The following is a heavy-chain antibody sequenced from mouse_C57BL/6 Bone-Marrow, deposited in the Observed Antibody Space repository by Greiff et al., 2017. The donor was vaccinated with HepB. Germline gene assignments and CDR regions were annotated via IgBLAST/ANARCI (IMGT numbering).Heavy chain of an antibody. CDR3: ARQDSSGYEGFDY. D-gene: IGHD3-2*02. Sequence: EVQGVESGGGLVKPGGSLKLSCAASGFTFSSYTMSWVRQTPEKRLEWVATISGGGGDTYYPDSVKGRFTISRDNAKNTLYLQMSSLRSEDTALYYCARQDSSGYEGFDYWGQGTTLTVSS. J-gene: IGHJ2*01. CDR2: ISGGGGDT. CDR1: GFTFSSYT. V-gene: IGHV5-9*01.